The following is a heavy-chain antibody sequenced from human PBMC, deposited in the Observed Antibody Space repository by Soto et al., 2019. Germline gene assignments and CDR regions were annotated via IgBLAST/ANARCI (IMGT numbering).Heavy chain of an antibody. CDR3: ARTLTYYYGSGYY. J-gene: IGHJ4*02. V-gene: IGHV1-3*01. CDR1: GYTFTSYA. D-gene: IGHD3-10*01. Sequence: ASVKVSCKASGYTFTSYAMHWVRQAPGQRLEWMGWINAVNGNTKYAQKFQGRVTITTDASTSTAYMELSSLRSEDTAVYYCARTLTYYYGSGYYWGQGALVTVSS. CDR2: INAVNGNT.